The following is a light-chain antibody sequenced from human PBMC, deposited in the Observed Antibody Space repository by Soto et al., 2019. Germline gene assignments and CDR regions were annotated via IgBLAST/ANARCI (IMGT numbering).Light chain of an antibody. CDR2: TNS. CDR3: AAWDDSLRGPV. Sequence: QSVLTQPPSVSGAPGQRVTISCTGSSSNIGAGYDVHWYQQLPGTAPKLLIHTNSQRPSGVPDRFSGSRSGTSASLAISGVQSEDEGDYYCAAWDDSLRGPVFGGGTKVTVL. V-gene: IGLV1-40*01. CDR1: SSNIGAGYD. J-gene: IGLJ2*01.